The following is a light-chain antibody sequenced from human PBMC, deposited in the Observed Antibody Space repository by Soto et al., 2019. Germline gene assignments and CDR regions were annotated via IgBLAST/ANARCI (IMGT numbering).Light chain of an antibody. CDR1: SSEVGGYNY. CDR2: DVS. CDR3: SSYTRSNTLRYV. Sequence: LTQPASVSGSPGQSITISCTGTSSEVGGYNYVSWYQHHPGKAPKVMIYDVSNRPSGVSNRFSGSKSGNTASLTISGLRAEDEADYYCSSYTRSNTLRYVFGTVTKVTVL. V-gene: IGLV2-14*03. J-gene: IGLJ1*01.